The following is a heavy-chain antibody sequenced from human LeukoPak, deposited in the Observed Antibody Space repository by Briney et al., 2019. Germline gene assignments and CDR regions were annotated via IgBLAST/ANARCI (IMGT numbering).Heavy chain of an antibody. CDR3: ARTRFGELWSFDY. J-gene: IGHJ4*02. CDR1: GYSISSGYY. Sequence: PSETLSLTCTVSGYSISSGYYWGWIRQPPGKGLEWIGYIYYSGSTNYNPSLKSRVTMSVDTSKNQFSLKLSSVTALDTAVYYCARTRFGELWSFDYWGQGTLVTVSS. D-gene: IGHD3-10*01. CDR2: IYYSGST. V-gene: IGHV4-28*06.